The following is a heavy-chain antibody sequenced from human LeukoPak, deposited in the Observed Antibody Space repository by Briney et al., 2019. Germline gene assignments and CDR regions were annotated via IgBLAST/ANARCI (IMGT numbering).Heavy chain of an antibody. CDR1: GFIFNNYA. D-gene: IGHD6-19*01. CDR3: AKDNRRHYTSGPNPDSLH. CDR2: ISWNSGST. V-gene: IGHV3-9*01. Sequence: TGGSLRLSCAGSGFIFNNYAMHWVRQPPGKGLEWVSGISWNSGSTDYADSVKGRFTISRDNAKNSLYLQMNSLTVEDTAFYYCAKDNRRHYTSGPNPDSLHWGQGALVTVSS. J-gene: IGHJ4*02.